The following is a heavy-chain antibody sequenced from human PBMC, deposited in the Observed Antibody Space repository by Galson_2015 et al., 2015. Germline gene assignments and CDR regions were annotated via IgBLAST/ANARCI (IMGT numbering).Heavy chain of an antibody. CDR2: ISYDGSNK. V-gene: IGHV3-30-3*01. Sequence: SLRLSCAASGFTFSSYAMHWVRQAPGKGLEWVAVISYDGSNKYYADSVKGRFTISRDNSKNTLYLQMNSLRAEDTAVYYCARDRRHYCAYGEISSFYHGMDFSGQATTVTVSS. CDR1: GFTFSSYA. D-gene: IGHD4-17*01. CDR3: ARDRRHYCAYGEISSFYHGMDF. J-gene: IGHJ6*02.